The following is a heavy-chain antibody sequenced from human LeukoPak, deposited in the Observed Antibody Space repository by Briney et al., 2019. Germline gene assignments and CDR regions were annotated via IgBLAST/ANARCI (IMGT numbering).Heavy chain of an antibody. CDR3: ARAYTYRIYGYYPLGY. CDR1: GFTVSTNY. D-gene: IGHD3-22*01. CDR2: IYSGGST. Sequence: GGSLRLSCAASGFTVSTNYMSWVRQAPGKGLEWVSVIYSGGSTNYADSVKGRFTISRDSLKNTLYLQMNSLRAEDTAVYYCARAYTYRIYGYYPLGYWGQGTLVTVSS. V-gene: IGHV3-53*01. J-gene: IGHJ4*02.